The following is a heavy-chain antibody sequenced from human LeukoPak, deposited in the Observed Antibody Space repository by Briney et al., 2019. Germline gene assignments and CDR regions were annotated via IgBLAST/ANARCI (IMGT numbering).Heavy chain of an antibody. V-gene: IGHV3-7*01. Sequence: GGSLRLSCAASGFIFTNYFMSWVRQAPGKGLEWVASIKHDGSEKYYVDSVRGRFTISRDNAKNSLYLQMNSLRAEDTAVYYCARDRYYYFRWGAFDIWGQGTMVTVSS. D-gene: IGHD3-3*01. J-gene: IGHJ3*02. CDR2: IKHDGSEK. CDR1: GFIFTNYF. CDR3: ARDRYYYFRWGAFDI.